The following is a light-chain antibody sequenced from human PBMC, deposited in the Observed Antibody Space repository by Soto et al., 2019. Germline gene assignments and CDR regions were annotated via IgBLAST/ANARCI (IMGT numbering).Light chain of an antibody. CDR1: QGISDY. V-gene: IGKV1-9*01. Sequence: DIQLTQSPSFLSASVGDRVTISCRASQGISDYLAWYQQKPGKAPKLLIYGASTLQSGVPSRFSGSASWTEFTLPISSPQPEDFATYFCQQFNAYPLTFGGGTKLEIK. CDR3: QQFNAYPLT. J-gene: IGKJ4*01. CDR2: GAS.